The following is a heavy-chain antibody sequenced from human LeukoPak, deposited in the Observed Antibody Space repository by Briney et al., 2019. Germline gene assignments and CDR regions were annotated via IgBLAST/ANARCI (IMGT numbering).Heavy chain of an antibody. V-gene: IGHV1-2*02. D-gene: IGHD1-7*01. J-gene: IGHJ4*02. CDR2: INPSSGGT. CDR3: AREWELRRSRNFDY. Sequence: GASVKVSCKASGYTFTDYYMHWVRQAPGQGLAWMGWINPSSGGTNYAYKFQGRVTMTRDTSISTAYMELSSLRSDDTAAYYCAREWELRRSRNFDYWGQGTLVTVSS. CDR1: GYTFTDYY.